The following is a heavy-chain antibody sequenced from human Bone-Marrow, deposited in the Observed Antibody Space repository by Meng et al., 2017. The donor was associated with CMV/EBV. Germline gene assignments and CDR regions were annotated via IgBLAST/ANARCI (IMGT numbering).Heavy chain of an antibody. Sequence: ASVKVSCKASGYTFTSYGISWVRQAPGQGLEWMGWISAYNGNTNYAQKIQGRVTMTTDTSTSTAYMELRSLRSDDTAVYYCARDSGKYYVFSYYNNGIDVWGQGTTVTVSS. D-gene: IGHD3-3*01. CDR1: GYTFTSYG. CDR2: ISAYNGNT. CDR3: ARDSGKYYVFSYYNNGIDV. V-gene: IGHV1-18*01. J-gene: IGHJ6*02.